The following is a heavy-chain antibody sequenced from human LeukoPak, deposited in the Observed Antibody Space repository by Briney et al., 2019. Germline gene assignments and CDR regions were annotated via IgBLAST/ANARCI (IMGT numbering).Heavy chain of an antibody. CDR2: IIPIFGTA. D-gene: IGHD6-19*01. Sequence: SVKVSCKASGGTFSSYAISWVRQAPRQGLEWMGGIIPIFGTANYAQKFQGRVTITADESTSTAYMELSSLRSEDTAVYYCARAGASSGWYSYWGQGTLVTVSS. V-gene: IGHV1-69*13. CDR3: ARAGASSGWYSY. J-gene: IGHJ4*02. CDR1: GGTFSSYA.